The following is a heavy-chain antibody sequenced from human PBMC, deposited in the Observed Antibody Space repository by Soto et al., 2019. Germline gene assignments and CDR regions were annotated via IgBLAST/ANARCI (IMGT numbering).Heavy chain of an antibody. V-gene: IGHV1-2*02. CDR1: GYPVTAYY. D-gene: IGHD3-3*01. J-gene: IGHJ3*02. CDR3: ARGGGVGVAGSAAFDM. CDR2: INPATGAA. Sequence: QLHLVQSGADVKKPGASVTASCSASGYPVTAYYMHWVRQAPGRGREWMGGINPATGAAKNTRTIWGRVPLTRDTSTSTVFMELCGRTSEDTAVFYCARGGGVGVAGSAAFDMWGQGTLVPVSS.